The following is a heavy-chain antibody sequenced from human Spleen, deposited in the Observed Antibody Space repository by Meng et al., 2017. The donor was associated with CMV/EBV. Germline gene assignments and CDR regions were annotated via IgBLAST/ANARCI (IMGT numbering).Heavy chain of an antibody. Sequence: GESLKISCAASGFTFSSYWMHWVRQAPGKGLVWVSRINSDGSSTSYADSVKGRFTISRDNAKNTLYLQMNSLRAEDTALYYCARTCGGDCRRGFDYWGQGTLVTVSS. J-gene: IGHJ4*02. CDR1: GFTFSSYW. D-gene: IGHD2-21*01. CDR2: INSDGSST. V-gene: IGHV3-74*01. CDR3: ARTCGGDCRRGFDY.